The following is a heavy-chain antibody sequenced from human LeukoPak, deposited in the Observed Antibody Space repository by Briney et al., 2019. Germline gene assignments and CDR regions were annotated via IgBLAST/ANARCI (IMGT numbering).Heavy chain of an antibody. CDR2: IYYSGST. CDR1: GGSISSFY. J-gene: IGHJ4*02. Sequence: SETLSLTCTVSGGSISSFYWSWIRQPPGKGLEWIGYIYYSGSTNYNPSLKSRVTISVDTSKNQFSLKLSSVTAADTAVYYCARDRGGDGYNDYYFDYWGQGTLVTVSS. V-gene: IGHV4-59*01. CDR3: ARDRGGDGYNDYYFDY. D-gene: IGHD5-24*01.